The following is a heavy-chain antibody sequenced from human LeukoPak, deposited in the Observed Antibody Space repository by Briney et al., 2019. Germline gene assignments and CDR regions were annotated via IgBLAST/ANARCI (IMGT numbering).Heavy chain of an antibody. CDR2: INPNSGGT. J-gene: IGHJ4*02. Sequence: ASVTVSCKASGYTFTSYYMHWVRQAPGQGLEWMGWINPNSGGTNYAQKFQGRVTMTRDTSISTAYMELSRLRSDDTAVYYCATRDYYDSSGYRYWGQGTLVTVSS. V-gene: IGHV1-2*02. D-gene: IGHD3-22*01. CDR1: GYTFTSYY. CDR3: ATRDYYDSSGYRY.